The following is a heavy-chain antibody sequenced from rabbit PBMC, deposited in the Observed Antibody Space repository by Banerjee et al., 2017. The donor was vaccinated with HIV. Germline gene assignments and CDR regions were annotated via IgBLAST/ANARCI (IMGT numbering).Heavy chain of an antibody. J-gene: IGHJ6*01. CDR2: IAAGSSGST. Sequence: QSLEESGGDLVKPGASLTLTCTASGFSFSSSYYMCWVRQAPGKGLEWIACIAAGSSGSTYYASWAKGRFTISKTSSTTVTLQMTSLTAADTATYFCARDLASSTGYGGYAYTRGMDLWGQGTLVTVS. CDR1: GFSFSSSYY. D-gene: IGHD1-1*01. CDR3: ARDLASSTGYGGYAYTRGMDL. V-gene: IGHV1S40*01.